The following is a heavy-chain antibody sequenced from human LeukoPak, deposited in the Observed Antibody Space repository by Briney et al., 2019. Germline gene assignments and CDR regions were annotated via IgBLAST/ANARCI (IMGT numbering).Heavy chain of an antibody. Sequence: SQTLSLTCTVSGGSISSGGYYWSWIRQHPGKGLEWIGYIYYSGSTYYNPSLKSRVTISVDTSKNQFSLKLSSVTAADTAVYYCAIGVPIAIAAAGTGWFDPWGQGTLVTVSS. D-gene: IGHD6-13*01. CDR2: IYYSGST. CDR3: AIGVPIAIAAAGTGWFDP. CDR1: GGSISSGGYY. J-gene: IGHJ5*02. V-gene: IGHV4-31*03.